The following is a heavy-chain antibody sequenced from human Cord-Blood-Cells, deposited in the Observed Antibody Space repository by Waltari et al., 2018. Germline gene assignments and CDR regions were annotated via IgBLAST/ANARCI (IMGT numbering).Heavy chain of an antibody. J-gene: IGHJ4*02. CDR2: IIPILGIA. Sequence: QVQLVQSGAEVKKPGSSVKVSCKASGGTFSSYAISWVRQAPGQGLEWMGRIIPILGIANYAQKFQGRVTITADKSTSTAYMELSSLRSEDTAVYYCASGAARHTRYYFDYWGQGTLVTVSS. D-gene: IGHD6-6*01. CDR3: ASGAARHTRYYFDY. V-gene: IGHV1-69*09. CDR1: GGTFSSYA.